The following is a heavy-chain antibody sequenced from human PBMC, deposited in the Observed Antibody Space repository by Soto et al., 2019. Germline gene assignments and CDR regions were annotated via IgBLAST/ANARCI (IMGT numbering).Heavy chain of an antibody. CDR3: ARGLDIVVVPAGAWGAFDI. CDR2: INPSGGST. CDR1: GYPFTSYY. Sequence: ASVKVSCKASGYPFTSYYIHWVRQAPGQGLEWMGIINPSGGSTSYAQKFQGRVTMTRDTSTSTVYMELSSLRSEDTAVYYCARGLDIVVVPAGAWGAFDIWGQGTMVTVSS. V-gene: IGHV1-46*03. D-gene: IGHD2-2*03. J-gene: IGHJ3*02.